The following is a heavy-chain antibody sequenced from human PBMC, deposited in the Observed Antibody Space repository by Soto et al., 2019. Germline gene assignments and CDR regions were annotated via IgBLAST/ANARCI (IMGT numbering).Heavy chain of an antibody. J-gene: IGHJ6*02. D-gene: IGHD6-13*01. Sequence: PSETLSLTCAVSGGSISSSNWWRWVRQPPGKGLEWIGEIYHSGSTNYNPSLKSRVTISVDKSKNQFSPKLSSVTAADTAVYYRASLTAAAGTDYYYYGMDVWGQGITVTVSS. CDR1: GGSISSSNW. CDR3: ASLTAAAGTDYYYYGMDV. CDR2: IYHSGST. V-gene: IGHV4-4*02.